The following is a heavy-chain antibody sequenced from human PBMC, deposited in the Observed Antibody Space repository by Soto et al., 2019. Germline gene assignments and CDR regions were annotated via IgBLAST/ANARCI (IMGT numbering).Heavy chain of an antibody. Sequence: GGSLRLSCVVSGVSFSDYSMNWVRQAPGKGLEWVSLITGNSEYKYYAGSVKGRFTVSRDNAKNSLYLQMNSLTVEETAVYYCARSGELLQTFDSWGQGTLVTVSS. CDR3: ARSGELLQTFDS. D-gene: IGHD1-26*01. J-gene: IGHJ4*02. CDR1: GVSFSDYS. V-gene: IGHV3-21*06. CDR2: ITGNSEYK.